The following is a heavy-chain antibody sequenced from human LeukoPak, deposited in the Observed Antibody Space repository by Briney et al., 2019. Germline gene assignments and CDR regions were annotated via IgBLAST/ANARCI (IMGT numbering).Heavy chain of an antibody. CDR1: GFTFSSYA. Sequence: PGGSLRLSCEASGFTFSSYAMSWVRQAPGKGLEWVSAISGSGGSTYYADSVKGRFTISRDNSKNTLYLQMNSLRAEDTAVYYCARRYCSGGSCYVDYWGQGTLVTVSS. V-gene: IGHV3-23*01. CDR3: ARRYCSGGSCYVDY. CDR2: ISGSGGST. J-gene: IGHJ4*02. D-gene: IGHD2-15*01.